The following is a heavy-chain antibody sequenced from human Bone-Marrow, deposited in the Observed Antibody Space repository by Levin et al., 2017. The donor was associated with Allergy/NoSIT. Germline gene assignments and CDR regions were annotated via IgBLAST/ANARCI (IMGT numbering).Heavy chain of an antibody. CDR3: ASYIAVAGGGYYYYYYMDG. Sequence: GESLKISCKASGYTFTSYGISWVRQAPGQGLEWMGWISAYNGNTNYAQKLQGRVTMTTDTSTSTAYMELRSLRSDDTAVYYCASYIAVAGGGYYYYYYMDGWGKGTTVTVSS. V-gene: IGHV1-18*01. CDR1: GYTFTSYG. CDR2: ISAYNGNT. J-gene: IGHJ6*03. D-gene: IGHD6-19*01.